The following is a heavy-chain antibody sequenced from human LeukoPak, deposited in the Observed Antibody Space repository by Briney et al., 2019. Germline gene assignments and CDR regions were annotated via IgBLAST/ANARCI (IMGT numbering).Heavy chain of an antibody. V-gene: IGHV4-39*02. J-gene: IGHJ6*03. CDR3: ARDREYSSSWYQGIYYYYYYMDV. Sequence: KPSETLSLTCTVSGVSISSSNSYWGWIRQPPGKGLEWIGSIYYSGNTYYNASLKSQVSISIDTSKNQFSLRLTSVTAADTAVYYCARDREYSSSWYQGIYYYYYYMDVWGKGTTVTISS. CDR1: GVSISSSNSY. CDR2: IYYSGNT. D-gene: IGHD6-13*01.